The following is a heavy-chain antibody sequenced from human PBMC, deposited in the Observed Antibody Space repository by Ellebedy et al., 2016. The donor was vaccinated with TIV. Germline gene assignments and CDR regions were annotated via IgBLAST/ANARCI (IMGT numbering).Heavy chain of an antibody. Sequence: ASVKVSXKASGYTFTSYAMHWVRQAPGQRLEWMGWINAGNGNTKYSQKFQGRVTITRDTSASTAYMELSSLRSEDTAVYYCARDNLIVGATNFDYWGQGTLVTVSS. D-gene: IGHD1-26*01. CDR2: INAGNGNT. CDR3: ARDNLIVGATNFDY. CDR1: GYTFTSYA. V-gene: IGHV1-3*01. J-gene: IGHJ4*02.